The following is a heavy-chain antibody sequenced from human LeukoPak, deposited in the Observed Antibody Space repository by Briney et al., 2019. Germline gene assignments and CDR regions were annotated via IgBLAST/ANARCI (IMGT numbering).Heavy chain of an antibody. J-gene: IGHJ6*03. D-gene: IGHD5-18*01. Sequence: SETLSLTCTVSDGAIAGYSWSWIRQPPGKGLEWIGYIYYSGDTNYNPSLQSRVTVSVDTSKNQFSLKLTSVTAADTAVYYCARTTEGGYTYGYFYYYYMDVWGKGTTVTISS. CDR3: ARTTEGGYTYGYFYYYYMDV. CDR2: IYYSGDT. CDR1: DGAIAGYS. V-gene: IGHV4-59*01.